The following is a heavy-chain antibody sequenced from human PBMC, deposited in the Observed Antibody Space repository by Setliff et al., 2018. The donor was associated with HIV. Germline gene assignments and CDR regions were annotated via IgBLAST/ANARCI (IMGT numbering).Heavy chain of an antibody. CDR3: ATPLSHDSSGREPFDY. Sequence: VKVSCKVSGYTFTDYYLHWVQQAPGKGLEWVGLIDPEDDETLFAEKFQGRVTITADTSTDTAYMELSSLRSEDTAVYYCATPLSHDSSGREPFDYWGQGTLVTVSS. D-gene: IGHD3-22*01. V-gene: IGHV1-69-2*01. CDR2: IDPEDDET. CDR1: GYTFTDYY. J-gene: IGHJ4*02.